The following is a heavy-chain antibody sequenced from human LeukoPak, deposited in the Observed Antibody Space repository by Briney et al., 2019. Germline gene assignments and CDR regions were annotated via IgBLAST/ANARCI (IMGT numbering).Heavy chain of an antibody. CDR1: GGSISGYY. CDR2: MFHSGSA. V-gene: IGHV4-59*01. CDR3: ATSLGFFSRFDP. D-gene: IGHD2/OR15-2a*01. Sequence: SETLSLTCTVSGGSISGYYWSWIRQTPGKGLEWIGYMFHSGSAKYNPSLESRVTISVDTSNNQFSLILRSVTSADMAVYYCATSLGFFSRFDPWGQGILVTVSS. J-gene: IGHJ5*02.